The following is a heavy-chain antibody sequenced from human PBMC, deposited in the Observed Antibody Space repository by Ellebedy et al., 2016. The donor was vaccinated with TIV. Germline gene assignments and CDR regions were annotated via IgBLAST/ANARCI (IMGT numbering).Heavy chain of an antibody. D-gene: IGHD3-10*01. CDR3: AREKSPGEVRGGMDV. Sequence: ASVKVSCXASGYTFTGYYMHWVRQAPGQGLEWMGWINPNSGGTNYAQKFQGWVTMTRDTSISTAYMELSRLRSDDTAVYYCAREKSPGEVRGGMDVWGQGTTVTVSS. V-gene: IGHV1-2*04. CDR1: GYTFTGYY. J-gene: IGHJ6*02. CDR2: INPNSGGT.